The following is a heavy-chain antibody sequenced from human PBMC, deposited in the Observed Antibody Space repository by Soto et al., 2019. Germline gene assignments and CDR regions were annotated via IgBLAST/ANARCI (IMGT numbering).Heavy chain of an antibody. J-gene: IGHJ3*02. D-gene: IGHD3-10*01. CDR1: GFTFDDYA. Sequence: QPGGSLRLSCAASGFTFDDYAMHWVRQAPGKGLEWGSGISWYSGSIGYADSVKGRFTISRDNAKNSLYLHMNSLRDEDTTLYYCAKDRGDDAFDIWGQGTMVTVSS. CDR3: AKDRGDDAFDI. V-gene: IGHV3-9*01. CDR2: ISWYSGSI.